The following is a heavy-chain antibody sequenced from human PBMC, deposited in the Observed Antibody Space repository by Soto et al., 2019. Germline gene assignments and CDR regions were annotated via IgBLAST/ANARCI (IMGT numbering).Heavy chain of an antibody. J-gene: IGHJ4*02. CDR3: ARVAETTVTYAFDY. Sequence: GGSLRLSCAASGFTFSDHYMDWVRQAPGKGLEWLGRSRNKANSYTTEYAASVKGRFTISRDDSKNSLYLQMNSLKTEDTAVYYCARVAETTVTYAFDYWGQGTLVTVSS. D-gene: IGHD4-17*01. V-gene: IGHV3-72*01. CDR1: GFTFSDHY. CDR2: SRNKANSYTT.